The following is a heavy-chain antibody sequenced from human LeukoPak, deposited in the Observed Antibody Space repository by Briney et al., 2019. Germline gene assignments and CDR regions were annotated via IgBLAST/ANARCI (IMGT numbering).Heavy chain of an antibody. D-gene: IGHD3-10*01. CDR3: ARHVHGGYYDGMDV. Sequence: GESLKISCKGSDXSFTNYWIGWVRQMPGKGLEWMGVIYPDDSDTRYSPSFRGHVTISADKSISTAYLQWSSLKASDTAMYYCARHVHGGYYDGMDVWGQGTPVTVSS. V-gene: IGHV5-51*01. CDR2: IYPDDSDT. CDR1: DXSFTNYW. J-gene: IGHJ6*02.